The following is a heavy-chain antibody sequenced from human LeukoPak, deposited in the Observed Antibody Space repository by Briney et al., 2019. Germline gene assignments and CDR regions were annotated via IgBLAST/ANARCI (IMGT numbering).Heavy chain of an antibody. J-gene: IGHJ6*03. Sequence: SGTLSLTCTVSGGSISSSSYYWGWIRQPPGKGLEWIGSIYYSGSTYYNPSLKSRVTISVDTSKNQFSLKLSSVTAADTAVYYCAALGYYDSSGYYYNYYYYYYMDVWGKGTTVTVSS. CDR3: AALGYYDSSGYYYNYYYYYYMDV. V-gene: IGHV4-39*01. CDR1: GGSISSSSYY. D-gene: IGHD3-22*01. CDR2: IYYSGST.